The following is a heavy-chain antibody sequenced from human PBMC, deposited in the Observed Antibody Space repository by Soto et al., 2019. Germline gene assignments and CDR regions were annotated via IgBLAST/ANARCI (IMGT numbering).Heavy chain of an antibody. D-gene: IGHD3-10*01. V-gene: IGHV3-23*01. CDR1: GFTFSSYA. Sequence: GGSLRLSCAASGFTFSSYAMSWVRQAPGKGLEWVSAISDSGGSTYYADSVKGRFTISRDNSKNTLYLQMNSLRAADTAVYYCATGEYYFDYWGQGTLVTVSS. CDR2: ISDSGGST. CDR3: ATGEYYFDY. J-gene: IGHJ4*02.